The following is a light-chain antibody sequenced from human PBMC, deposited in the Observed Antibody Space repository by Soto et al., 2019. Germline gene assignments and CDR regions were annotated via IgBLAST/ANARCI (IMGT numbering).Light chain of an antibody. CDR1: QSVSSN. V-gene: IGKV3-20*01. J-gene: IGKJ4*01. CDR3: QQFSSYPLT. CDR2: DAS. Sequence: EIVLTQSPATLSLSLGERAPLSCRASQSVSSNLAWYQQKPGQAPRLLIYDASSRATGIPDRFSGGGSGTDFTLTISRLEPEDFAVYYCQQFSSYPLTFGGGTKVDIK.